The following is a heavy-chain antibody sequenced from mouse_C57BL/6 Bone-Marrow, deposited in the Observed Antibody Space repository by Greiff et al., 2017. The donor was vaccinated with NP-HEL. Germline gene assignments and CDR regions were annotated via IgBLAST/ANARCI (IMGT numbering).Heavy chain of an antibody. J-gene: IGHJ2*01. V-gene: IGHV1-53*01. CDR2: INPSNGGT. CDR3: AREEDYYGSREFDY. CDR1: GYTFTSYW. D-gene: IGHD1-1*01. Sequence: QVQLQQPGTELVKPGASVKLSCKASGYTFTSYWMHWVKQRPGQGLEWIGNINPSNGGTNYNEKFKSKATLTVDKSSSTAYLQPSSLTSEDAAVYYCAREEDYYGSREFDYWGQGTTLTVSS.